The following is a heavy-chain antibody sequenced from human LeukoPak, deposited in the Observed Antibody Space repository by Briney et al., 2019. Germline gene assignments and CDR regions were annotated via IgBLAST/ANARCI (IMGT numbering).Heavy chain of an antibody. D-gene: IGHD3-22*01. Sequence: GESLKISCQGFGFSFSGYWIGWVRQMPGKGLEWMGIIYPGDSDTRYSPSFQGQVTISADKSISTAYLQWSSLKASDTAMYYCARVLDYYYDSSGPFDYWGQGTLVTVSS. V-gene: IGHV5-51*01. J-gene: IGHJ4*02. CDR2: IYPGDSDT. CDR3: ARVLDYYYDSSGPFDY. CDR1: GFSFSGYW.